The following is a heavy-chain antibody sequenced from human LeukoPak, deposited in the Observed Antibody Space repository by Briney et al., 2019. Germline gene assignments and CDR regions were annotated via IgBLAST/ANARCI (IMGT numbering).Heavy chain of an antibody. D-gene: IGHD3-16*02. Sequence: PGGSLRLSCAASGFTFSSYGMHWVRQAPGKGLEWVAVISYDGSNKYYADSVKGRFTISRDNSKNTLYLQMNSLRAEDTAVYYCAKDGLRFRAWGSYRYDYWGQGTLVTVSS. CDR1: GFTFSSYG. J-gene: IGHJ4*02. CDR2: ISYDGSNK. V-gene: IGHV3-30*18. CDR3: AKDGLRFRAWGSYRYDY.